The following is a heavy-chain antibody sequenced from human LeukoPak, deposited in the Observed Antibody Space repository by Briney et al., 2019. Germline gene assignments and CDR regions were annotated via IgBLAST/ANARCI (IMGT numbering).Heavy chain of an antibody. J-gene: IGHJ3*02. CDR1: GFTFSSYA. CDR3: ARAMTTVTSDAFDI. CDR2: ISYVGSNK. Sequence: GRSLRLSCAASGFTFSSYAMHWVRQAPGKGLEWVAVISYVGSNKYYADSVKGRFTISRDNSKNTLYLQMNSLRAEDTAVYYCARAMTTVTSDAFDIWGQGTMVTVSS. V-gene: IGHV3-30-3*01. D-gene: IGHD4-17*01.